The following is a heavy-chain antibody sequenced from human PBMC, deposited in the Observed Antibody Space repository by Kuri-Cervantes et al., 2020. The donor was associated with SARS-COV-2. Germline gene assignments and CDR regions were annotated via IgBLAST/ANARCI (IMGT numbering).Heavy chain of an antibody. D-gene: IGHD2/OR15-2a*01. CDR2: ISGSGANT. Sequence: GGSLRLSCAASGFTFSSFPMSWVRQAPGKWLEWVSGISGSGANTYYADSVKGWFTISRDNSKNTLYLQMNSLRAEDTAVYYCVKDSRVYYFDYWGQGTLVTVSS. V-gene: IGHV3-23*01. CDR3: VKDSRVYYFDY. CDR1: GFTFSSFP. J-gene: IGHJ4*02.